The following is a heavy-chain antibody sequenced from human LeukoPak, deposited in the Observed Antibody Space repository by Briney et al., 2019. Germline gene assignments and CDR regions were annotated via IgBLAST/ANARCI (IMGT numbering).Heavy chain of an antibody. D-gene: IGHD2-15*01. V-gene: IGHV1-46*01. Sequence: ASVKVSCKASGYTFTSYYMHWVRQAPGHGVEWMGIINPSGGSTSYAQKFQGRVTMTRDTSTSTVYMELSSLRSEDTAVYYCARGDCSGGSCYYYYYMDVWGKGTTVTVSS. CDR2: INPSGGST. CDR1: GYTFTSYY. J-gene: IGHJ6*03. CDR3: ARGDCSGGSCYYYYYMDV.